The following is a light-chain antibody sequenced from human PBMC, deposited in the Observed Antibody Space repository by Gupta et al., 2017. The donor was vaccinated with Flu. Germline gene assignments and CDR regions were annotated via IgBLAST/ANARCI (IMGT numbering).Light chain of an antibody. V-gene: IGKV1-5*03. J-gene: IGKJ1*01. CDR2: KAS. CDR1: QSVSSW. CDR3: QQYNSYSWT. Sequence: DIQMTQSPSTLSASIGDTVMISCRASQSVSSWLAWYQQKPGKAPKLLVSKASNLESGVPSRFSGSGSGTEFTLTISSLQPDGFAAYYCQQYNSYSWTFGQGTKVEIK.